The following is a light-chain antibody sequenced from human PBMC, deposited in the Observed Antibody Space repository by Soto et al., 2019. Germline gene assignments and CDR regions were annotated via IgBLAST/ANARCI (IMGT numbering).Light chain of an antibody. CDR3: QQYGSSPRT. J-gene: IGKJ1*01. CDR2: RAS. CDR1: QSVSNSD. V-gene: IGKV3-20*01. Sequence: EIVLTQSPGTLSLSPGERATLSCRASQSVSNSDLAWYQQKPGQAPRLLIYRASDSATGITDRFSGSGSGTDFTLTISRLEPEDFAVYYCQQYGSSPRTFGQGTKVEIK.